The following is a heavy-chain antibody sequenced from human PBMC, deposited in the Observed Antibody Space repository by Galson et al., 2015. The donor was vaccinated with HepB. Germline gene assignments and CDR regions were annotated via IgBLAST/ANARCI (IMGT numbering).Heavy chain of an antibody. CDR1: GGTFSSYA. V-gene: IGHV1-69*04. J-gene: IGHJ3*02. CDR2: IIPILGIA. CDR3: ASLQIRGYSGYGIGGAFDI. Sequence: SVKVSCKASGGTFSSYAISWVRQAPGQGLEWMGRIIPILGIANYAQKFQGRVTITADKSTSTAYMELSSLRSEDTAVYYCASLQIRGYSGYGIGGAFDIWGQGTMVTVSS. D-gene: IGHD5-12*01.